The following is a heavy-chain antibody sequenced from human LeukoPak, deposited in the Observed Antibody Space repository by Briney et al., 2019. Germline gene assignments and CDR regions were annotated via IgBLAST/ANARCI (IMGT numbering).Heavy chain of an antibody. Sequence: GGSLRLSCAASGFTFSSYEMNWVRQDPGKGLEWVSYISSSGSTIYCADSVKGRFTISRDNAKKSLYLQMNSLRAEDTAVYYCARAEYSSSSGGMDVWGQGTTVTVSS. CDR1: GFTFSSYE. V-gene: IGHV3-48*03. CDR2: ISSSGSTI. J-gene: IGHJ6*02. D-gene: IGHD6-6*01. CDR3: ARAEYSSSSGGMDV.